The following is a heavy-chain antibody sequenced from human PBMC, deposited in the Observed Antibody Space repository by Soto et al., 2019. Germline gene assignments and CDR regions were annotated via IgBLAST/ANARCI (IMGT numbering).Heavy chain of an antibody. CDR3: ARGRYGDY. D-gene: IGHD1-1*01. J-gene: IGHJ4*02. CDR2: ISAHNGNT. CDR1: GYGFTTYG. V-gene: IGHV1-18*01. Sequence: QIHLVQSGAEVKKPGASVKVSCKGSGYGFTTYGITWVRQAHGQGLEWMAWISAHNGNTNYAQKLQGRVTVTRDTSTSTAYMELGCLRSDDTAVYYCARGRYGDYWGQGALVTVSS.